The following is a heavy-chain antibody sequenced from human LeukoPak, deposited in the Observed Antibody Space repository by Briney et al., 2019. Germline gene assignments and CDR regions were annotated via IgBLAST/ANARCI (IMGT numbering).Heavy chain of an antibody. Sequence: GGSLRLSCTASGFTLSSYAMSWVRQAPGKGLEWVSLISGNAGSTYYADSVKGRFTISRDNSKNTLYLQMSSLRAEDTAIYYCARGRDGYNLLDYWGQGTLVTVSS. CDR2: ISGNAGST. J-gene: IGHJ4*02. D-gene: IGHD5-24*01. CDR1: GFTLSSYA. CDR3: ARGRDGYNLLDY. V-gene: IGHV3-23*01.